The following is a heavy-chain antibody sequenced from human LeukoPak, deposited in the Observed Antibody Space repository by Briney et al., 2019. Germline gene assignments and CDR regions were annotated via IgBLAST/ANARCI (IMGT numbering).Heavy chain of an antibody. Sequence: GGSLRLSCATSGFTFRNYGMHWVRQAPGKGLEWVAIIYYDGSNQYYADSVKGRFTISRDNSKNTLYLQLNSLRAEDTAMYCCARDRCQSYFDYWGQGTLVTVSS. CDR1: GFTFRNYG. D-gene: IGHD4-17*01. J-gene: IGHJ4*02. V-gene: IGHV3-33*01. CDR2: IYYDGSNQ. CDR3: ARDRCQSYFDY.